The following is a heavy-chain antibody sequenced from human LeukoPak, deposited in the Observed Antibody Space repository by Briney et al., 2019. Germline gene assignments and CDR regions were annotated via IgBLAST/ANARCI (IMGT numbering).Heavy chain of an antibody. CDR2: ISAYNGNT. Sequence: ASVKVSCKASGYTFTSYGISWVRQAPGQGLEWMGWISAYNGNTNYAQKLQGRVTTTTDTSTSTAYMELRSLRSDDTAVYYCARDFRLSRIQLWYYWGQGTLATVSS. D-gene: IGHD5-18*01. V-gene: IGHV1-18*01. J-gene: IGHJ4*02. CDR1: GYTFTSYG. CDR3: ARDFRLSRIQLWYY.